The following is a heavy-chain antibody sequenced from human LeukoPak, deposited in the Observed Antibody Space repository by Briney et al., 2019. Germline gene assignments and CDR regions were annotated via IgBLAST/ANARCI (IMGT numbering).Heavy chain of an antibody. V-gene: IGHV1-69*05. Sequence: SVKVSCKASGYTFTSYGISWVRQAPGQGLEWMGGIIPIFGTANYAQKFQGRVTITTDESTSTAYMELSSLRSEDTAVYYCATTEGDSGSWYYFDYWGQGTLVTVSS. CDR3: ATTEGDSGSWYYFDY. CDR1: GYTFTSYG. D-gene: IGHD6-13*01. J-gene: IGHJ4*02. CDR2: IIPIFGTA.